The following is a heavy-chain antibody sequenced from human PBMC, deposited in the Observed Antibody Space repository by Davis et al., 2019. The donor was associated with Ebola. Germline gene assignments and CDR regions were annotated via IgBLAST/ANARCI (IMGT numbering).Heavy chain of an antibody. Sequence: ASVKVSCKASGYTFTTYGVTWVRQAPGQGLEWMGWISAYNGNTNYAQKLQGKFTMTTDTSTSTAYMELRSLRSDDTAVYYCARTMEGYNPLDNWGQGTLVTVSS. D-gene: IGHD5-24*01. CDR3: ARTMEGYNPLDN. CDR2: ISAYNGNT. J-gene: IGHJ4*02. CDR1: GYTFTTYG. V-gene: IGHV1-18*01.